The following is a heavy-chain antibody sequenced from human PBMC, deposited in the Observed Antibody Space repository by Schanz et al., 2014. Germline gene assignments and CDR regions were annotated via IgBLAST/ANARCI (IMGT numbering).Heavy chain of an antibody. CDR2: MNPNSGNT. V-gene: IGHV1-8*02. J-gene: IGHJ6*03. Sequence: QVQLVQSGAEVKKPGASVKVSCKASGYTTFTDYYIHWVRQAPGQGLEWMGWMNPNSGNTGYAQKFQGRVTMTRNTSISTAYMELSSLRSEDTAVYYCARLGTGMAVAGSVIDSYYYYMDVWGEGTTVTVSS. CDR3: ARLGTGMAVAGSVIDSYYYYMDV. D-gene: IGHD6-19*01. CDR1: GYTTFTDYY.